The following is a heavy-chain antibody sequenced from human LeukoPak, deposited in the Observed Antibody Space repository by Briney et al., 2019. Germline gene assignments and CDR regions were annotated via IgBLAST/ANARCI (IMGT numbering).Heavy chain of an antibody. Sequence: SETLSLTCTASGDSISSGSYYWSWIRQPAGKGLEWIGRIYTSGSTNYNASLMSRVTISVDTSKNQFSLKLSSVTAADTAVYYCARERVTYYYDSSGPITYYYMDVWGKGTTVTVSS. CDR1: GDSISSGSYY. CDR3: ARERVTYYYDSSGPITYYYMDV. V-gene: IGHV4-61*02. D-gene: IGHD3-22*01. J-gene: IGHJ6*03. CDR2: IYTSGST.